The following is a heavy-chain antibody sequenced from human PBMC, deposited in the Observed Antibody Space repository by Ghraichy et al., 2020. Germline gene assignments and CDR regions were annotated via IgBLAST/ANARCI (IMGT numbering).Heavy chain of an antibody. D-gene: IGHD3-10*01. CDR3: ARHGRITMVRGVIEPGDY. CDR1: GYSFTSYW. Sequence: GESLNISCKGSGYSFTSYWIGWVRQMPGKGLEWMGIIYPGDSDTRYSPSFQGQVTISADKSISTAYLQWSSLMASDTAMYYCARHGRITMVRGVIEPGDYWGQGTLVTVSS. CDR2: IYPGDSDT. J-gene: IGHJ4*02. V-gene: IGHV5-51*01.